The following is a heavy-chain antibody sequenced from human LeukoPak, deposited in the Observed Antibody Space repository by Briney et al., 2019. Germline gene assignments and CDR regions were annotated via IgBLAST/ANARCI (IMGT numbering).Heavy chain of an antibody. J-gene: IGHJ6*04. CDR3: ARGQIVGATFGMDV. D-gene: IGHD1-26*01. V-gene: IGHV3-30-3*01. CDR2: ISYDGSNK. CDR1: GFTFSSYA. Sequence: GGSLRLSCAASGFTFSSYAMHWVRQAPGKGLEWVAVISYDGSNKYYADSVKGRFTISRDNSKNTLYLQMNSLRAEDTAVFYCARGQIVGATFGMDVWGKGTTVTVSS.